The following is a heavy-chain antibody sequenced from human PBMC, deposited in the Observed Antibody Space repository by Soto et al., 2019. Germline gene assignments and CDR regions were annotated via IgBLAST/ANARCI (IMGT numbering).Heavy chain of an antibody. Sequence: GGFLRLSCAVSGFICSSYDMSWVRQAPGKGLEWVSTILVGGSTHYEDSVRGRFTISRDTSKNTVYLQMNSLTAGDTAVYYCAKATATGGGAFEIYGQGTMVTVSS. V-gene: IGHV3-23*01. J-gene: IGHJ3*02. CDR1: GFICSSYD. CDR2: ILVGGST. CDR3: AKATATGGGAFEI. D-gene: IGHD2-8*02.